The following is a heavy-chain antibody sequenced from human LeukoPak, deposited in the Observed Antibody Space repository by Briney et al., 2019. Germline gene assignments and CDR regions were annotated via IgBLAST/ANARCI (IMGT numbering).Heavy chain of an antibody. J-gene: IGHJ3*02. CDR1: GGSISSYY. CDR2: IYTSGST. D-gene: IGHD3-3*01. Sequence: PSETLSLTCTVSGGSISSYYWSWIRQPAGKGLERIGRIYTSGSTNYNPSLKSRVTMSVDTSKNQFSLKLSSVTAADTAVYYCARGRGGDFWSGPRDAFDIWGQGTMVTVSS. CDR3: ARGRGGDFWSGPRDAFDI. V-gene: IGHV4-4*07.